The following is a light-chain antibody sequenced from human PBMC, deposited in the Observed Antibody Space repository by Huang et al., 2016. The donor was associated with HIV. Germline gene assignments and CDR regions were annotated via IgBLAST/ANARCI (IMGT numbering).Light chain of an antibody. J-gene: IGKJ2*01. V-gene: IGKV3-15*01. Sequence: ETVMTQSPATLSVSPGERATLSCRASQNINSNLAWYQQIPGQPPRLLIYAASTRATGSPARFSGSGSGTEFTLTINNLQSEDFAVYYCKHYNNWPPYTFGQGTKLEIK. CDR3: KHYNNWPPYT. CDR1: QNINSN. CDR2: AAS.